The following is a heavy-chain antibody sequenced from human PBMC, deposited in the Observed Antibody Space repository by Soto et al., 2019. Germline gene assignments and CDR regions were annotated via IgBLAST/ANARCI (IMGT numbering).Heavy chain of an antibody. CDR2: IIPIFGTA. Sequence: SVKVSCKASGGTFSSYAISWVRQAPGQGLEWMGGIIPIFGTANYAQKFQGRVTITADESTSTAYMELSSLRSEDTAVYYCARDPLNCSGGSCYWVYYFDYWGQGTLVTVSS. D-gene: IGHD2-15*01. J-gene: IGHJ4*02. V-gene: IGHV1-69*13. CDR3: ARDPLNCSGGSCYWVYYFDY. CDR1: GGTFSSYA.